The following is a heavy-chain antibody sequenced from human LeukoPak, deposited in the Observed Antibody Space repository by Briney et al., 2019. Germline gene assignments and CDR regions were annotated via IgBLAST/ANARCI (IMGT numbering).Heavy chain of an antibody. CDR1: GYSISSGYY. J-gene: IGHJ4*02. V-gene: IGHV4-38-2*02. Sequence: SETLSLTCTVSGYSISSGYYWGWIRQPPGKGLEWIGSIYHSGSTYYNPSLKSRVTISVDTSRNQFSLKLSSVTAADTAVYYCARAGYYFDYWGQGTLVTVSS. CDR2: IYHSGST. CDR3: ARAGYYFDY.